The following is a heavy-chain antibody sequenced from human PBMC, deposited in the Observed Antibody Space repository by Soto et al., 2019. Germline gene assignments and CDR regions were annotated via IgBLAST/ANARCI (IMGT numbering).Heavy chain of an antibody. D-gene: IGHD6-13*01. CDR1: GGSVNNNNYY. V-gene: IGHV4-61*01. Sequence: QVQLQESGPGLVKPSETLSLTCSVSGGSVNNNNYYWSWIRQPPGKGPEWIGYVYYSGSTNYNPPLKSRVTISLDTSKHQFSLRLSSVTAMDTAVYYCARDRGYSTSWGFYYFESWGQGTLVTVSS. CDR2: VYYSGST. CDR3: ARDRGYSTSWGFYYFES. J-gene: IGHJ4*02.